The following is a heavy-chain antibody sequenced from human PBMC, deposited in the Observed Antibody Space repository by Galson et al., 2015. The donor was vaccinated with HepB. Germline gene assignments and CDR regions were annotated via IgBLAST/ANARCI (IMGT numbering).Heavy chain of an antibody. CDR2: TYYRSKWYN. Sequence: CAISGDSVSSNSAAWNWIRQSPSRGLEWLGRTYYRSKWYNDYAVSVKSRITINPDTSKNQFSLQLNSVTPEDTAVYYCARDLFNWNDRYFDYWGQGTLVTVSS. V-gene: IGHV6-1*01. CDR3: ARDLFNWNDRYFDY. J-gene: IGHJ4*02. D-gene: IGHD1-20*01. CDR1: GDSVSSNSAA.